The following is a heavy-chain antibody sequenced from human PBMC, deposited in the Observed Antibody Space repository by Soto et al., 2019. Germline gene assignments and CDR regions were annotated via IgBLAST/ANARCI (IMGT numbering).Heavy chain of an antibody. CDR2: INPNSGAS. J-gene: IGHJ5*02. CDR1: GYNFSDFF. CDR3: SKDKILPATNYGGAYNCFDP. V-gene: IGHV1-2*02. D-gene: IGHD2-21*01. Sequence: ASVKVSCKTYGYNFSDFFLHWLRQAPGQGLEWMGWINPNSGASNYAQKFQCRVTMTRDTSVNTAYKELSRLRSDDTAVYYSSKDKILPATNYGGAYNCFDPWGQGTLVTVSS.